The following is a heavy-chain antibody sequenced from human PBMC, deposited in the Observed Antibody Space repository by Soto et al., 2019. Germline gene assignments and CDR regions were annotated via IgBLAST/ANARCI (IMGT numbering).Heavy chain of an antibody. CDR2: ISFDGNII. D-gene: IGHD3-9*01. V-gene: IGHV3-30-3*01. CDR1: EFSFSSYA. J-gene: IGHJ4*02. CDR3: ARTFDTIRFYFDY. Sequence: QVHLVESGGGVGQPGGSLRLSCAASEFSFSSYAMHWTRPAPGKGLEWVAVISFDGNIIHYADSVKGRFIISRDNSKNTLYLQMHSLSGEDTAVYYCARTFDTIRFYFDYWGQGTLVNVSA.